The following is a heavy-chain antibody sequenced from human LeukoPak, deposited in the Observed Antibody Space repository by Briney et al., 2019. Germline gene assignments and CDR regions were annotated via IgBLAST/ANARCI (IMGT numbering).Heavy chain of an antibody. CDR3: ARFHDILTGYNFDY. CDR2: ISSSSSYI. Sequence: PGGSLRLSCAASGFTFSSYSMNWVRQAPGKGLEWVSSISSSSSYIYYADSVKGRFTISRDNAKNSLYLQMNSLRAEDTAVYYSARFHDILTGYNFDYWGQGTLVTVSS. D-gene: IGHD3-9*01. V-gene: IGHV3-21*01. CDR1: GFTFSSYS. J-gene: IGHJ4*02.